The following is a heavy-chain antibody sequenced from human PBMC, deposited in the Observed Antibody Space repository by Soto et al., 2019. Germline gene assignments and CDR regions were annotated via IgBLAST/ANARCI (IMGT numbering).Heavy chain of an antibody. J-gene: IGHJ5*02. CDR2: IIPIFGTA. Sequence: SVKVSCKASGGTFSSYAISWVRQAPGQGLEWMGGIIPIFGTANYAQKFQGRVTITADKSTSTAYMELSSLRSEDTAVYYCAREGYSGYDNGFDPWGQGTLVTVSS. CDR1: GGTFSSYA. CDR3: AREGYSGYDNGFDP. D-gene: IGHD5-12*01. V-gene: IGHV1-69*06.